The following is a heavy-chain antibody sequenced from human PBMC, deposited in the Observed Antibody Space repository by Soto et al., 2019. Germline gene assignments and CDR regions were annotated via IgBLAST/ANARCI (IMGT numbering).Heavy chain of an antibody. CDR3: TRDASRDSSARGWFDP. V-gene: IGHV3-21*01. CDR2: ISSNSAYI. CDR1: GFTFRSFT. D-gene: IGHD6-13*01. Sequence: GGSLRLSCAASGFTFRSFTMNWVRQAPGKGLEWVSTISSNSAYIYYTDALRGHFTISRDNAKNSLHLQMNSLRAEDTAVYYCTRDASRDSSARGWFDPWGPGTLVTVSS. J-gene: IGHJ5*02.